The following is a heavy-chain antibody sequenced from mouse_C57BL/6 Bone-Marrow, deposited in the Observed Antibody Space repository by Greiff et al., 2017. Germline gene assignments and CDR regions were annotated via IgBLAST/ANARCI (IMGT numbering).Heavy chain of an antibody. CDR1: GYTFTSSG. D-gene: IGHD1-1*01. V-gene: IGHV1-81*01. CDR3: ARKGDYGSRGDY. Sequence: QVQLQQSGAELARPGASVKLSCKASGYTFTSSGISWVKQRTGQGLEWIGEIYPRSGNTYYNEKFKGKATLTADKSSSTAYMELRSLTSEDSAVYFWARKGDYGSRGDYWGQGTTLTVAS. CDR2: IYPRSGNT. J-gene: IGHJ2*01.